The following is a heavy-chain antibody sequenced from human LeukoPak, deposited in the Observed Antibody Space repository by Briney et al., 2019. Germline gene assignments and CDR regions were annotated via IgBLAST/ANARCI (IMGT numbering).Heavy chain of an antibody. Sequence: PGGSLGLSCAASGFTFSSYGMHWVRQAPGKGLEWVAVIWYDGSNKYYADSVKGRFTISRDNSKNTLYLQMNSLRAEDTAVYYCASPTTVTTDYYYYGMDVWGQGTTVTVSS. CDR3: ASPTTVTTDYYYYGMDV. CDR2: IWYDGSNK. J-gene: IGHJ6*02. CDR1: GFTFSSYG. V-gene: IGHV3-33*01. D-gene: IGHD4-17*01.